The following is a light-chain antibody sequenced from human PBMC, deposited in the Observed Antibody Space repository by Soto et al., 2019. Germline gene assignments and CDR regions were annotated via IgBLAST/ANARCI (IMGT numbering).Light chain of an antibody. CDR1: QSIRNW. J-gene: IGKJ1*01. V-gene: IGKV1-5*01. CDR2: DAS. Sequence: DIQMTQSPSTLSASVGDRVTITCRASQSIRNWLAWYQQKQGKAPKLLIYDASSLESGVPSRFSGSGSGTEFTLTISSLQPDDFATYYCQQYNSYWGTFGQGTKVEIK. CDR3: QQYNSYWGT.